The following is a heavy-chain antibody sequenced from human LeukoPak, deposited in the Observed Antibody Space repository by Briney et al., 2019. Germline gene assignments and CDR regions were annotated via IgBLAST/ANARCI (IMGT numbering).Heavy chain of an antibody. CDR2: ISYDGSNK. CDR3: ARGDYDFWSGYSLNWLDP. CDR1: GFTFSSYA. D-gene: IGHD3-3*01. Sequence: GGSLRLSCAASGFTFSSYAMHWVRQAPGKGLEWVAVISYDGSNKYYADSVKGRFTISRDNSKNTLYLQMNSLRAEDTAVYYCARGDYDFWSGYSLNWLDPWGQGTLVTVSS. V-gene: IGHV3-30*04. J-gene: IGHJ5*02.